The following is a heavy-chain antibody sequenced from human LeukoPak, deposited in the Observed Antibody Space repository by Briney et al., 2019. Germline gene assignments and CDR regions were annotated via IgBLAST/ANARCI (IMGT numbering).Heavy chain of an antibody. V-gene: IGHV1-8*01. CDR2: MSPDRGNT. D-gene: IGHD1-26*01. CDR3: ARDSGTGSYRPIDY. J-gene: IGHJ4*02. Sequence: ASVKVSCKTSGYTFTSYDINWVRQATGQGLEWMGRMSPDRGNTGYAQKFQGRVTMTRNTSISTAYMELSSLTSEDTAVYYCARDSGTGSYRPIDYWGQGTLVTVSS. CDR1: GYTFTSYD.